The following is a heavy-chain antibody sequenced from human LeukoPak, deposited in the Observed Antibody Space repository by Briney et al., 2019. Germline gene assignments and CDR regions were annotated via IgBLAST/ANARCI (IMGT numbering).Heavy chain of an antibody. J-gene: IGHJ3*02. CDR1: GYSFTSYW. CDR3: ARGGICSSTSCDGAFDI. D-gene: IGHD2-2*01. CDR2: IYPDDSDT. V-gene: IGHV5-51*01. Sequence: GESLKISCKGSGYSFTSYWIGWVRQMPGKGLEWMGIIYPDDSDTRYSPSFQGQVTISADKSISTAYLQWSSLKASDTAMYYCARGGICSSTSCDGAFDIWGQGTLVTVSS.